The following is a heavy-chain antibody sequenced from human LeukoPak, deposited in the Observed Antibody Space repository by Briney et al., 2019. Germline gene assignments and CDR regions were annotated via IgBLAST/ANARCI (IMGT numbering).Heavy chain of an antibody. Sequence: SETLSLTCTVSGGSISSGSYYRSWIRQPAGKGLEWIGRFYTSGSTNYNPSLKSRVTISVDTSKNQLSLKLSSVTAADTAMYYCATHYGSGLDWFDPWGQGTLVTVSS. CDR2: FYTSGST. CDR1: GGSISSGSYY. J-gene: IGHJ5*02. D-gene: IGHD3-10*01. V-gene: IGHV4-61*02. CDR3: ATHYGSGLDWFDP.